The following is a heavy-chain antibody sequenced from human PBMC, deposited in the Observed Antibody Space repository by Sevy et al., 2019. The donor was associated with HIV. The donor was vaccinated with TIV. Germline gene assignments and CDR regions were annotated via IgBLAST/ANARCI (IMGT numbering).Heavy chain of an antibody. V-gene: IGHV5-51*01. CDR2: IYPGDSDT. CDR3: AISKGYSYGYNY. Sequence: GESLKISCKGSGYSFTSYWVVWVRQMPGKGLECMGIIYPGDSDTRYSPSFQGQVIISADKSINTAYLKWSSLKASNTAIYYCAISKGYSYGYNYWGQGTLVTVSS. J-gene: IGHJ4*02. CDR1: GYSFTSYW. D-gene: IGHD5-18*01.